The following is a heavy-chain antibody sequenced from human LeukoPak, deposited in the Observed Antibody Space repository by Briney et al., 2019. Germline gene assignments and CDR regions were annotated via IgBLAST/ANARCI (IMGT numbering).Heavy chain of an antibody. Sequence: GGSLSLSCAASGLTFSTYAMYWVRKAPGRGLEWVSGISASGGSTYYADCVKGRFTVSRDNPKNTLYPQMNSLRAEDTALYYCAKEVLGGYSYGYGFANWGQGTLVTVSS. CDR3: AKEVLGGYSYGYGFAN. D-gene: IGHD5-18*01. J-gene: IGHJ4*02. CDR2: ISASGGST. V-gene: IGHV3-23*01. CDR1: GLTFSTYA.